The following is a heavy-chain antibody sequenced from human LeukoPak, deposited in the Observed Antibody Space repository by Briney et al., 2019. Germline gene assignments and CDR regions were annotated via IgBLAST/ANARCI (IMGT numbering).Heavy chain of an antibody. J-gene: IGHJ5*02. CDR2: ISSSSSTI. Sequence: PGGSLRLSCAASGFTFSSYSMNWVRQAPGKGLEWASYISSSSSTIYYADSVKGRFTISRDNAKNSLYLQMNSLRAEDTAVYYCARGRRYSSGFNWFDPWGQGTLVTFAS. CDR3: ARGRRYSSGFNWFDP. D-gene: IGHD6-19*01. V-gene: IGHV3-48*01. CDR1: GFTFSSYS.